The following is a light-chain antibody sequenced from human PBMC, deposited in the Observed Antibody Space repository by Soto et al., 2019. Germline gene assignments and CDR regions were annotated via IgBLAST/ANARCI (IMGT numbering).Light chain of an antibody. CDR3: QQYGSSPTT. CDR2: GAS. V-gene: IGKV3-20*01. Sequence: EIVLTQSPGTLSLSPGERATLSCRASQSVSSSYLAWYQQKPGQAPRLLIYGASSRATGIPDRFSGSGSGTDLTLTISRQEPEDFAVYYCQQYGSSPTTFGQGTKVEIK. J-gene: IGKJ1*01. CDR1: QSVSSSY.